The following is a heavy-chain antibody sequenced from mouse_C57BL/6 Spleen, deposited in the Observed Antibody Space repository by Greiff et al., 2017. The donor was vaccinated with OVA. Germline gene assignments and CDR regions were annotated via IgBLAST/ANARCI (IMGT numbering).Heavy chain of an antibody. J-gene: IGHJ3*01. CDR1: GFNIKDDY. CDR3: TITTVVPFAY. Sequence: VHVKQSGAELVRPGASVKLSCTASGFNIKDDYMHWVKQRPEQGLEWIGWIDPENGDTEYASKFQGKATITADTSSNTAYLQLSSLTSEDTAVYYCTITTVVPFAYWGQGTLVTVSA. D-gene: IGHD1-1*01. V-gene: IGHV14-4*01. CDR2: IDPENGDT.